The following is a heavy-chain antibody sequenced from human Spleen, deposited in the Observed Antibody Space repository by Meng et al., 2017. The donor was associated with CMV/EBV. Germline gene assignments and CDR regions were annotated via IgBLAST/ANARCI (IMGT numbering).Heavy chain of an antibody. CDR3: ALEMHCEASFDS. J-gene: IGHJ4*02. D-gene: IGHD5-24*01. CDR1: GGSVNSSDSH. Sequence: CPALVTPSLTLALPHSCSGGSVNSSDSHFTSIPQHPGTFLDSFGHIYSSASTISCPSLKRCPIISIDTSKNQVSLDLMSVAPPFTAPYYFALEMHCEASFDSWGQGTLVTVSS. V-gene: IGHV4-30-4*08. CDR2: IYSSAST.